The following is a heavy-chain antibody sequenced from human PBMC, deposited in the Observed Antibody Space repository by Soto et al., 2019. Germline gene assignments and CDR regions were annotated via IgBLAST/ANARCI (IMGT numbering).Heavy chain of an antibody. Sequence: VSLRLSCAASGFTGFTFSNYAMSWVRQAPGKGLEWVSAISGSGISTYYADSVKGRFTISRDNSKNTLYLQMNSLRAEDTAVYYCAGQVGYYYWGQGTLVTVSS. CDR2: ISGSGIST. V-gene: IGHV3-23*01. J-gene: IGHJ4*02. CDR3: AGQVGYYY. CDR1: GFTGFTFSNYA. D-gene: IGHD1-26*01.